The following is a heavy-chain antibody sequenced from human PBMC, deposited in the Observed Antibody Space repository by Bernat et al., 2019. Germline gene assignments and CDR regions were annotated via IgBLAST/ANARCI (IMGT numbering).Heavy chain of an antibody. J-gene: IGHJ4*02. CDR3: AKDDCGEPYYFDY. V-gene: IGHV3-23*01. CDR2: ISGSGGSR. Sequence: EVQLLESGGGLVQPGGSLRLSCAASGSTFSSYAMSWVRQAPGKGLEWVSAISGSGGSRYYADSVKGRFTISRDNAKNTLYLKMNSLGDEDTAVYYCAKDDCGEPYYFDYWGQGTLVTVSS. CDR1: GSTFSSYA. D-gene: IGHD4-17*01.